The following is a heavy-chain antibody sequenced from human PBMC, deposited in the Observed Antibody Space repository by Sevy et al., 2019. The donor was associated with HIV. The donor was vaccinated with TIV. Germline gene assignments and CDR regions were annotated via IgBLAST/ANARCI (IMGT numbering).Heavy chain of an antibody. CDR2: ISGSGGST. J-gene: IGHJ5*02. Sequence: GGSLRLSCAASGFTFSSYAMSWVRQAPGKGLEWVSAISGSGGSTYYADSVKGRFTISRDNSKNTLYLQMNSLRAEDTAVYYCAKSWTALGMITFGGVIGNWFDPWGQGTLVTVSS. CDR3: AKSWTALGMITFGGVIGNWFDP. CDR1: GFTFSSYA. D-gene: IGHD3-16*02. V-gene: IGHV3-23*01.